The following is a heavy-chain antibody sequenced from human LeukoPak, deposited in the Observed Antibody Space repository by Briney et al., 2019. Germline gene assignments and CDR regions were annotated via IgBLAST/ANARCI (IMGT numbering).Heavy chain of an antibody. Sequence: PSETLSLTCTVSGGSISSYYWSWIRQPPGKGLEWIGYIYHSGSTNYNPSLKSRVTISVDTSKNQFSLKLSSVTAADTAVYYCARHTIAARPGGMFNWFDPWGQGTLVTVSS. V-gene: IGHV4-59*08. CDR3: ARHTIAARPGGMFNWFDP. CDR2: IYHSGST. CDR1: GGSISSYY. J-gene: IGHJ5*02. D-gene: IGHD6-6*01.